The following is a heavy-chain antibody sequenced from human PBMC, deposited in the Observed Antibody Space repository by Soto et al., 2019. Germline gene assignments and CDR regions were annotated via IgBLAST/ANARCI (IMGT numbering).Heavy chain of an antibody. CDR3: ATTLRAGYYGSGSIDYYGMDV. J-gene: IGHJ6*02. CDR1: GYTLTELS. V-gene: IGHV1-24*01. Sequence: ASVKVSCKVSGYTLTELSMHWVRQAPGKGLEWMGGFDPEDGETIYAQKFQGRVTMTEDTSTDTAYMELSSLRSEDTAVYYCATTLRAGYYGSGSIDYYGMDVWGQGTTVTVSS. CDR2: FDPEDGET. D-gene: IGHD3-10*01.